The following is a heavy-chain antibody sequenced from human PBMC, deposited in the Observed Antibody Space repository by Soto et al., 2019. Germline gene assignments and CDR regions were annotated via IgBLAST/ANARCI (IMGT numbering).Heavy chain of an antibody. CDR2: IIPIPDIT. V-gene: IGHV1-69*08. Sequence: QVQLVQSGAEVRKPGSSVKVSCKAPGGTFSTYIISWVRQAPGQGLEWMGRIIPIPDITNYAQKFQCRVTVTADRSTSTDYMELTSLKSEDTAVYYCARDRITTRGDAFDLWGQGKKVTVSS. CDR3: ARDRITTRGDAFDL. J-gene: IGHJ3*01. D-gene: IGHD3-3*01. CDR1: GGTFSTYI.